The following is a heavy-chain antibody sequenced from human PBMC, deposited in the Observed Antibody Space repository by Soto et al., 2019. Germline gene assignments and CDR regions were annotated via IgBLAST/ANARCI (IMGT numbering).Heavy chain of an antibody. V-gene: IGHV4-31*03. CDR1: GGSISSGGYY. D-gene: IGHD5-18*01. CDR3: ARDCGGYSYGKNWFDP. J-gene: IGHJ5*02. CDR2: IYYSGST. Sequence: QVQLQESGPGLVKPSQTLSLTCTVSGGSISSGGYYWSWIRQHPGKGLEWIGYIYYSGSTYYNPSLKRRVTIAVDTSKNQFSLKLSSVTAADTAVYYWARDCGGYSYGKNWFDPWGQGTLVTVSS.